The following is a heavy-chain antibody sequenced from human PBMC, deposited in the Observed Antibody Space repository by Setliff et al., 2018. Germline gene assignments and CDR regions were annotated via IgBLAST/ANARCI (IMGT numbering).Heavy chain of an antibody. J-gene: IGHJ4*02. CDR1: GFTSSSYA. Sequence: GGSLRLSCAASGFTSSSYAMHWVRQAPGKGLEWVAVISYDGSNKYYADSVKGRFTISRDNSKNTLYLQMNSLRAEDTAVYYCARDRLVVVAASTLDYWGQGTLVTVSS. D-gene: IGHD2-15*01. CDR2: ISYDGSNK. CDR3: ARDRLVVVAASTLDY. V-gene: IGHV3-30-3*01.